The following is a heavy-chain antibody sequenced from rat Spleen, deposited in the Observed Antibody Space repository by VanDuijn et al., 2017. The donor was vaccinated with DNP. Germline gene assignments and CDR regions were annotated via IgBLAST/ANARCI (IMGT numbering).Heavy chain of an antibody. V-gene: IGHV5-31*01. D-gene: IGHD1-4*01. CDR1: GLNFADYW. CDR3: ARDYRVWAY. J-gene: IGHJ3*01. CDR2: ITSSGGST. Sequence: EVKLVESGGGLVQPGRSLNLSCATSGLNFADYWMTWIRQVPGKGLEWVASITSSGGSTYYPDSVKGRFTISRDNAKNTLYLQMNSLRSEDTATYYCARDYRVWAYWGQGTLVTVSS.